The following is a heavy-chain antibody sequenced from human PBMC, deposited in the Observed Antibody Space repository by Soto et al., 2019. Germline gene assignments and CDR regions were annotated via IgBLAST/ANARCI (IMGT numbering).Heavy chain of an antibody. CDR2: ISYDGSNT. J-gene: IGHJ4*02. CDR3: AKEGGLSGSYYISSSYYFDY. D-gene: IGHD1-26*01. Sequence: GGSLRLSCVASGFTFSIYGMHWVRQAPGKGLEWVAIISYDGSNTYYADSVKGRFTISRDNSKNTLYLQMNSLRAEDTSVYYCAKEGGLSGSYYISSSYYFDYWGQGTLVTVSS. V-gene: IGHV3-30*18. CDR1: GFTFSIYG.